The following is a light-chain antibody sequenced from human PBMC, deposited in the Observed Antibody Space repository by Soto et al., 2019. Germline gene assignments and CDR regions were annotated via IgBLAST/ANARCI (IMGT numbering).Light chain of an antibody. Sequence: EIVMTQSPATLSVSPGERATLSCRASQSVSSNLAWYQQKPGQARMLLIYGASTRATGIPARFSGSGSGTEFTLTISSLQSEDFAVYYCQQYNDWPPLTFSGGTKVEIK. CDR1: QSVSSN. CDR2: GAS. J-gene: IGKJ4*01. CDR3: QQYNDWPPLT. V-gene: IGKV3-15*01.